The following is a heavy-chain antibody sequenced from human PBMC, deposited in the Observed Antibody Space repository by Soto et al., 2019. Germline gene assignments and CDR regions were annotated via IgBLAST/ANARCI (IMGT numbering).Heavy chain of an antibody. V-gene: IGHV5-51*01. J-gene: IGHJ6*02. CDR3: ARHRGSPGSYFGMDV. CDR1: GYSFTSYW. CDR2: IYPGDSDT. Sequence: GESLKISCKGSGYSFTSYWIGWVRQMPGKGLEWMGVIYPGDSDTRYSPSFQGQVTISADKSINTAYLQWRSLKASDTAVYYCARHRGSPGSYFGMDVWGQGTTVTVSS. D-gene: IGHD5-12*01.